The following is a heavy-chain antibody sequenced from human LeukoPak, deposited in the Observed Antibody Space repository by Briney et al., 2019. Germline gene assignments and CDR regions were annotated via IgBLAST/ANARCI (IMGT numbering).Heavy chain of an antibody. CDR1: GGSISSYY. D-gene: IGHD5-12*01. J-gene: IGHJ3*02. CDR3: ARGHSGYDWVTAFDI. Sequence: PSETLSLTCTVSGGSISSYYWSWIRQPPGKGLEWIGYIYYSGSTNYNPSLKSRVTISVDTSKNEFSLKLSSVTAADTAVYYCARGHSGYDWVTAFDIWGQGTMVTVSS. CDR2: IYYSGST. V-gene: IGHV4-59*01.